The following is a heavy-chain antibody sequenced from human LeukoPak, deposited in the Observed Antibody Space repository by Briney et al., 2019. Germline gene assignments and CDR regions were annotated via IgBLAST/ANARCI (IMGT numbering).Heavy chain of an antibody. CDR1: GDSVSNNRAA. CDR3: TRRSHCEGGSCPPV. V-gene: IGHV6-1*01. Sequence: SQTLSLTCAISGDSVSNNRAAWNWIRQSPSRGLEWLGRTYYRSKWYNDYAVSVKSRVTINPDTSKNQFSLQLNSVTPEDTAVYYCTRRSHCEGGSCPPVWGQGTTVTVSS. J-gene: IGHJ6*02. CDR2: TYYRSKWYN. D-gene: IGHD2-15*01.